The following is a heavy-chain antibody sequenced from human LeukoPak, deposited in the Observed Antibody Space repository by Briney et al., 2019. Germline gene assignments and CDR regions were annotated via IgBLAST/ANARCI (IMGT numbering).Heavy chain of an antibody. Sequence: ASVKVSCKASGYTFASYAMHWVRQAPGQRLEWMGWINAGNGNTKYSQKFQGRVTITRDTSASTAYMELSSLRSEDTAVYYCARVLLRGRISLGYWGQGTLVTVSS. V-gene: IGHV1-3*01. CDR1: GYTFASYA. CDR2: INAGNGNT. J-gene: IGHJ4*02. CDR3: ARVLLRGRISLGY. D-gene: IGHD2-2*01.